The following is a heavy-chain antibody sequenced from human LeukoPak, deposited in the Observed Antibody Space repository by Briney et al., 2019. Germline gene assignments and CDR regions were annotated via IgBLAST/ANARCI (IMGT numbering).Heavy chain of an antibody. V-gene: IGHV4-30-2*01. D-gene: IGHD2-15*01. CDR1: GASISSGSYS. J-gene: IGHJ5*02. Sequence: SETLSLTCAVSGASISSGSYSWSWIRQPPGKGLEWIGCVYRSGSTYYNPSLKSRLTILIDRSRNQFSLNLSSVTAADTAVYYCARGPDSEDWFDPWGQGTLVTVTS. CDR3: ARGPDSEDWFDP. CDR2: VYRSGST.